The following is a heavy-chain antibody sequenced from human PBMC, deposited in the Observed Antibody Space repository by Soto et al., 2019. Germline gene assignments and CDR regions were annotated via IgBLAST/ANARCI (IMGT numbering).Heavy chain of an antibody. CDR2: ISAYNGNT. V-gene: IGHV1-18*01. Sequence: ASVKVSCKASGYTFTSYGISWVRQAPGQGLEWMGWISAYNGNTNYAQKLQGRVTMTTDTSTSTAYMELRSLRSDDTAVYYCAREPSGGSWDYYYYYYYMDVWGKGTTVTVSS. CDR1: GYTFTSYG. D-gene: IGHD3-10*01. J-gene: IGHJ6*03. CDR3: AREPSGGSWDYYYYYYYMDV.